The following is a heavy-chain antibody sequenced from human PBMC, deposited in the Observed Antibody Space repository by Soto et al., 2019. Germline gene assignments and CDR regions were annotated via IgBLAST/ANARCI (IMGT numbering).Heavy chain of an antibody. D-gene: IGHD6-19*01. J-gene: IGHJ5*02. Sequence: QVQLVQSGAEVKKPGSSVKVSCKASGGTFSSYAISWVRQAPGQGLEWMGGIIPIFGTANYAQKFQGRVTITADESTSKAYMELSSLRSEDTAVYYCARLGEGGGIAVAVTSWFDPWGQGTLVTGSS. CDR3: ARLGEGGGIAVAVTSWFDP. CDR2: IIPIFGTA. V-gene: IGHV1-69*01. CDR1: GGTFSSYA.